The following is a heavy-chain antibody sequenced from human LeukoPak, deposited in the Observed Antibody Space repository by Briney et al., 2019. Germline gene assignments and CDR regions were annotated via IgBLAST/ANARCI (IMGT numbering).Heavy chain of an antibody. CDR1: GFTFDDYG. D-gene: IGHD2-2*01. Sequence: GGSLRLSCAASGFTFDDYGMSWVRQAPGKGLEWVSGINWNGGSTGYADSVKGRITISRDNAKNSLYLQMNSLRAEDTALYYCARDRDIVVVPAAMRGAFDYWGQGTLVTVSS. J-gene: IGHJ4*02. CDR2: INWNGGST. V-gene: IGHV3-20*04. CDR3: ARDRDIVVVPAAMRGAFDY.